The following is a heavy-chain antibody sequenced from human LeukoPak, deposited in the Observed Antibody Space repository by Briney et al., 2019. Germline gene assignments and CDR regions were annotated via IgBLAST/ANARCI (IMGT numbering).Heavy chain of an antibody. CDR1: GGSISSYY. V-gene: IGHV4-59*01. CDR3: ARDVVGRGFNYYGSGSYYDY. D-gene: IGHD3-10*01. J-gene: IGHJ4*02. Sequence: PSETLSLTCTASGGSISSYYWSWIRQPPGKGLEWIGYIYYSGSTNYNPSLKSRVTISVDTSKNQFSLKLSSVTAADTAVYYCARDVVGRGFNYYGSGSYYDYWGQGTLVTVSS. CDR2: IYYSGST.